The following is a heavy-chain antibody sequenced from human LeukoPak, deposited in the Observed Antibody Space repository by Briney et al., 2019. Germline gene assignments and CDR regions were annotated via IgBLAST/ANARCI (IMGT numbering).Heavy chain of an antibody. CDR3: ARDLVPAAPYYFDY. CDR2: ISSSSSTI. Sequence: PGGSLRLSCAASGFTFSSYSMNWVRQAPGKGLEWVSYISSSSSTIYYADSVEGRFTISRDNAKNSLYLQMNSLRAEDTAVYYCARDLVPAAPYYFDYWGQGTLVTVSS. D-gene: IGHD2-2*01. CDR1: GFTFSSYS. V-gene: IGHV3-48*01. J-gene: IGHJ4*02.